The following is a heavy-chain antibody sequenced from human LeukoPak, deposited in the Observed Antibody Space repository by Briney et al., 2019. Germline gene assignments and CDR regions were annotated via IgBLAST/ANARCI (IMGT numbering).Heavy chain of an antibody. CDR3: ARHNIAVARTVGGAFDI. CDR2: IYYSGST. V-gene: IGHV4-59*08. Sequence: SETLSLTCTVSGGSISSYYWSWIRQPPGKGLEWIGYIYYSGSTNYNLSLKSRVTISVDTSKNQFSLKLSSVTAADTAVYYCARHNIAVARTVGGAFDIWGQGTMVTVSS. CDR1: GGSISSYY. J-gene: IGHJ3*02. D-gene: IGHD6-19*01.